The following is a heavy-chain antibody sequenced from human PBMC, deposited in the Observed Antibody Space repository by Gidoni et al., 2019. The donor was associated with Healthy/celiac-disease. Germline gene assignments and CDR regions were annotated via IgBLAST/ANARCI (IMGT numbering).Heavy chain of an antibody. CDR2: ISAYNGNT. CDR3: ARRKGDDYGDYETKFDP. D-gene: IGHD4-17*01. CDR1: GYSFPRKG. V-gene: IGHV1-18*01. Sequence: VHLVPSVADVKTPASPARVCCSASGYSFPRKGINCLRQAPGQGPEGMGWISAYNGNTNCAQKRQGKGTMTRDTSTSTAFMEVRSLRSDDTAVYYCARRKGDDYGDYETKFDPWGQGTLVTVSS. J-gene: IGHJ5*02.